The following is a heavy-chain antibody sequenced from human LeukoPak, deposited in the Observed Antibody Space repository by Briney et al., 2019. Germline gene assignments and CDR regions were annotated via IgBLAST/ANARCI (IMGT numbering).Heavy chain of an antibody. CDR2: IYPGDSDT. V-gene: IGHV5-51*01. J-gene: IGHJ4*02. CDR3: ARREVLSGFYPFDY. D-gene: IGHD3-3*01. CDR1: GYNFTTYW. Sequence: GEPLKISCKGSGYNFTTYWSGWVRQMPGKGLEWMGIIYPGDSDTRYSPSFQGQVTISADKSISTAYLRWSSLKASDTAMYYCARREVLSGFYPFDYWGQGTLVTVSS.